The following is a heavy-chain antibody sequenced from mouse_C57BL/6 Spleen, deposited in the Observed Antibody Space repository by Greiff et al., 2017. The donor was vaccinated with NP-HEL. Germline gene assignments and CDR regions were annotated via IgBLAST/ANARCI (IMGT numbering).Heavy chain of an antibody. CDR2: ISSGSSTI. CDR3: ARNYYGTPDY. J-gene: IGHJ2*01. V-gene: IGHV5-17*01. D-gene: IGHD1-1*01. CDR1: GFTFSDYG. Sequence: EVQLVESGGGLVKPGGSLKLSCAASGFTFSDYGMHWVRQAPEKGLEWVAYISSGSSTIYYADTVKGRFTISRDNAKNTLFLQMTSLRAEDTAMYYCARNYYGTPDYWGQGTTLTVSS.